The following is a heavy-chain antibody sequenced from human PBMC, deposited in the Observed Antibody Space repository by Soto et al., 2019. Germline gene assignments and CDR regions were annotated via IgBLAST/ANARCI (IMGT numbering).Heavy chain of an antibody. CDR2: ISYDGSNK. D-gene: IGHD6-13*01. V-gene: IGHV3-30*18. J-gene: IGHJ5*02. Sequence: GGALRLSCAASGFTFSSYGMHWVRQAPGKGLEWVAVISYDGSNKYYADSVKGRFTISRDNSKNTLYLQMNSLRAEDTAVYYCAKAGTDNWLDPWGQGTLVTVSS. CDR1: GFTFSSYG. CDR3: AKAGTDNWLDP.